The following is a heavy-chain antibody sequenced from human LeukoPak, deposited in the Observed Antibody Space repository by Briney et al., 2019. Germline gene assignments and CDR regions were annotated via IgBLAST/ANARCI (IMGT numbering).Heavy chain of an antibody. J-gene: IGHJ4*02. V-gene: IGHV4-39*01. CDR1: GGSISSSSYY. Sequence: PSETLSLTCTVSGGSISSSSYYWGWIRQPPGKGLEWIGSIYYSGSTYYNPSLKSRVTISVDTSKNQFSLKLSSVTAADTAVDYCARHPVVVEFDYWGQGTLVTVSS. D-gene: IGHD2-15*01. CDR2: IYYSGST. CDR3: ARHPVVVEFDY.